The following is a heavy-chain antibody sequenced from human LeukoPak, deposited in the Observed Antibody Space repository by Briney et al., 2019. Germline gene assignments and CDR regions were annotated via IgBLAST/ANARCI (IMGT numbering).Heavy chain of an antibody. D-gene: IGHD4-17*01. V-gene: IGHV4-31*03. CDR2: IYYSGST. CDR3: ANFEYGDYGDD. CDR1: GGSISSGGYY. Sequence: SQTLSLTCTVSGGSISSGGYYCTWIRQHPGKGLEWIGYIYYSGSTYYNPSLKSRVTISVDPSKNQFSLKLSVVTAIDKGVHYCANFEYGDYGDDWGQGTLVTVSS. J-gene: IGHJ4*02.